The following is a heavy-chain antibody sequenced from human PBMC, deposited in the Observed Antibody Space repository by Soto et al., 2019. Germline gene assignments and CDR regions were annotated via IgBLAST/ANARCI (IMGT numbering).Heavy chain of an antibody. CDR3: EANSLGGGSQGDV. V-gene: IGHV1-69*01. D-gene: IGHD3-10*01. CDR2: IVPIFGTT. J-gene: IGHJ6*02. Sequence: GASVKVSCKASGDTFSLYSISWVRQAPGQGLEWMGGIVPIFGTTVYAPRLQGRVTITADGPMRAFYMELSGLTFEDTAVYYCEANSLGGGSQGDVWGQGTTVTVS. CDR1: GDTFSLYS.